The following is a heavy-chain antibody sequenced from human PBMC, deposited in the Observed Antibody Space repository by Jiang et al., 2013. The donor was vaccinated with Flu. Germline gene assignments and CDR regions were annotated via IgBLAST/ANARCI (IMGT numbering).Heavy chain of an antibody. CDR2: IYPGDSDT. J-gene: IGHJ4*02. V-gene: IGHV5-51*01. CDR3: ARETLEPDY. CDR1: GYSFTSYW. D-gene: IGHD1-1*01. Sequence: GAEVKKPGESLKISCKGSGYSFTSYWIGWVRQMPGKGLEWMGIIYPGDSDTRYSPSFQGQVTISADKSINTAYLQWDSLTTSDSALYYCARETLEPDYWGQGTQVTVSS.